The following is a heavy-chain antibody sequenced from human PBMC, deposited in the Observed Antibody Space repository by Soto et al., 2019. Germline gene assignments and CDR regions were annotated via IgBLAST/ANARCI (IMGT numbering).Heavy chain of an antibody. D-gene: IGHD3-3*01. CDR3: ARDAVWSRPDYFDY. CDR1: GYTFASYY. V-gene: IGHV1-46*01. J-gene: IGHJ4*02. Sequence: ASVKVSCKASGYTFASYYIHWLRQAPGQGLEWMGIINPGGGNTNYAQKFQGRVTMTRDTSTSTVSMELSSLRSEDTAVYYCARDAVWSRPDYFDYWGQGTLVTVSS. CDR2: INPGGGNT.